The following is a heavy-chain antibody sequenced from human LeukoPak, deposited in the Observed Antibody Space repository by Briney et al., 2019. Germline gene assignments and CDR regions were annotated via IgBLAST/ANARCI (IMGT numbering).Heavy chain of an antibody. CDR2: INPNSGGT. Sequence: ASVKVSCKASGYTFTGYYMHWVRQAPGQGLEWMGWINPNSGGTNYAQKFQGRVTMTEDTSTDTAYMELSSLRSEDTAVYYCARDRWAAAGSIDYWGQGTLVTVSS. CDR1: GYTFTGYY. D-gene: IGHD6-13*01. CDR3: ARDRWAAAGSIDY. J-gene: IGHJ4*02. V-gene: IGHV1-2*02.